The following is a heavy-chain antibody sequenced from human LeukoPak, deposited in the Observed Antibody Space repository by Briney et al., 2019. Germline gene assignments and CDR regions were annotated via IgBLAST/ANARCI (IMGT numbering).Heavy chain of an antibody. V-gene: IGHV3-23*01. CDR2: ISGSGGST. CDR3: VKYSSGWPLDFQH. D-gene: IGHD6-19*01. CDR1: RFTFSSDA. Sequence: GGSLRLSSAASRFTFSSDAMSWVRPAPGKGLEWVSAISGSGGSTYYADSVKGRFTLSRDNSKNTLYLQMNSLRAEDTAVYYCVKYSSGWPLDFQHWGQGTLVTVSS. J-gene: IGHJ1*01.